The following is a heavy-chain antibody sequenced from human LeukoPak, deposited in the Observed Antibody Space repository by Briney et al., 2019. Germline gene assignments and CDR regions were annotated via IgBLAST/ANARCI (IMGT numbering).Heavy chain of an antibody. J-gene: IGHJ5*02. V-gene: IGHV4-39*01. D-gene: IGHD6-19*01. CDR2: IYYSGST. CDR3: ARHWAVANWFDP. Sequence: SETLSLTCTVSGGSISSSSYYWGWIRQPPGKGLEWIGSIYYSGSTYYNPSLKSRVTISVDTSKNQFSLKLSSVTAADTAVYYCARHWAVANWFDPWGQGTLVTVSS. CDR1: GGSISSSSYY.